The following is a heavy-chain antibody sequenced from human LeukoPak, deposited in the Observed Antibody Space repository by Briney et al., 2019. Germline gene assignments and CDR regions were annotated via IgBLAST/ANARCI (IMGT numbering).Heavy chain of an antibody. J-gene: IGHJ4*02. CDR3: VRDLMTTQTWDFDY. D-gene: IGHD3-16*01. CDR1: GYTFTGYY. V-gene: IGHV1-2*02. CDR2: INPNSGAT. Sequence: ASVKVSCKGSGYTFTGYYMHWVRQAPGQGLEWMAWINPNSGATNYAQRFQGRVTVTRDTSISTAYMELSSLESDDTAMYYCVRDLMTTQTWDFDYWGRGTLVSVSS.